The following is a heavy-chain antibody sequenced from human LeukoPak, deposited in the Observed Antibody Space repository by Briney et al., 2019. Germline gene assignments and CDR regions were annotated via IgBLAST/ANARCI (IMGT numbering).Heavy chain of an antibody. J-gene: IGHJ4*02. CDR1: GITLSNYG. CDR3: ARDPPSAWYSSSWYQYYFDY. V-gene: IGHV3-23*01. Sequence: GGSLRLSCAVSGITLSNYGMSWVRQAPGKGLEWVAGISGSGGSTNYADSVKGRFTISRDNRKNTLYLQMNSLRAEDTAVYYCARDPPSAWYSSSWYQYYFDYWGQGTLVTVSS. CDR2: ISGSGGST. D-gene: IGHD6-13*01.